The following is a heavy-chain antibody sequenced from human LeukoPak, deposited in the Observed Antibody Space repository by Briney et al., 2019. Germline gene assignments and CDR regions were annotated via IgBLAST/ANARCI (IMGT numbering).Heavy chain of an antibody. V-gene: IGHV3-7*01. J-gene: IGHJ4*02. CDR3: ARFSRSSYGGYYFDY. CDR2: IKQDGSEK. D-gene: IGHD6-6*01. CDR1: GFTFDNYW. Sequence: GGSLRPSCAASGFTFDNYWMSWVRQAPGKGLEWVANIKQDGSEKYYVDSVKGRFTVSRDNAKNSLYLQLNSLRAEDTAVFYCARFSRSSYGGYYFDYWGQGTLVTVSS.